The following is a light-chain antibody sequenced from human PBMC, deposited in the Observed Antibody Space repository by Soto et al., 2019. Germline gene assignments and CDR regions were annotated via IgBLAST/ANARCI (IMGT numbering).Light chain of an antibody. CDR1: QTVNTN. J-gene: IGKJ3*01. V-gene: IGKV3-15*01. CDR3: QKYNSALGT. CDR2: GAS. Sequence: KVMGHTTGRLSVSPGERGVRSDGASQTVNTNLAWYQQEPGQAPRLLIYGASTRATGIPATFSGSGSGTDFTLTISSLQPEDVATYYCQKYNSALGTFGPGTKVDIK.